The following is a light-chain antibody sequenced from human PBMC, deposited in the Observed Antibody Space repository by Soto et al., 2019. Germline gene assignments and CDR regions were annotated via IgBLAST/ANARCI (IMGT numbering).Light chain of an antibody. CDR3: QQYNSYSYT. J-gene: IGKJ2*01. Sequence: DIQMTQSPSTLSASVGDRVTITCRASQSISSWLAWYQQKPGKAPKLLIYKASSLASGVPSRFSGSGSGTEFTLTISSLQPDDFATYYCQQYNSYSYTFGQGTQLEIK. V-gene: IGKV1-5*03. CDR2: KAS. CDR1: QSISSW.